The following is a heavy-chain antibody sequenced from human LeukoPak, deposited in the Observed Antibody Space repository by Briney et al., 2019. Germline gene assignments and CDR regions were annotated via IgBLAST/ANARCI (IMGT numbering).Heavy chain of an antibody. Sequence: SETLSLTCTVSGGSINPYYWSWIRQPPGKGLEWIGYIYYSGTTIYNPSLKSRVTISVDTSKNQLSLNLTSVTAADTAVYFCARGGGNNLQHQIMGGFDCWGQGTLVTVSS. J-gene: IGHJ4*02. V-gene: IGHV4-59*01. CDR3: ARGGGNNLQHQIMGGFDC. D-gene: IGHD2-15*01. CDR1: GGSINPYY. CDR2: IYYSGTT.